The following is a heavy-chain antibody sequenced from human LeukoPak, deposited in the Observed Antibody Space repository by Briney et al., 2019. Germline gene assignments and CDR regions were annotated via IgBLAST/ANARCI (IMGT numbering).Heavy chain of an antibody. J-gene: IGHJ4*02. CDR2: TSSDLKAN. CDR3: ARDSDGPAF. Sequence: GGSLRLSCAASGFTFRNYVIHWVRQAPGKGPEWVAVTSSDLKANYYADSVKGRFTISRDNSRNTLYLQMKSLRPEDTAIYYCARDSDGPAFWGQGTPVTVSS. V-gene: IGHV3-30*03. D-gene: IGHD5-24*01. CDR1: GFTFRNYV.